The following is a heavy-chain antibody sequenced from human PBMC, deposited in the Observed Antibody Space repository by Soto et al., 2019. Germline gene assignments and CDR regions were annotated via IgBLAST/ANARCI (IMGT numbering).Heavy chain of an antibody. Sequence: QVQLQQWGAGLLKPSETLSLTCAVYGGSFTGYSWCWIRQSPGKGLEWIGEINHSGSTTYNPSLKSRVTISGDTSKNQFSLNLSSVTAADTAVYYCARNRAFEIWGQGTMVTVSS. CDR1: GGSFTGYS. CDR3: ARNRAFEI. J-gene: IGHJ3*02. CDR2: INHSGST. V-gene: IGHV4-34*01.